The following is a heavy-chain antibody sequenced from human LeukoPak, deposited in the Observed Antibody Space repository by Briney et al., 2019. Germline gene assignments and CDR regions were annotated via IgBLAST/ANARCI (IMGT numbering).Heavy chain of an antibody. D-gene: IGHD3-10*01. CDR1: GGSFSGYY. V-gene: IGHV4-39*01. J-gene: IGHJ6*02. CDR3: ASTLYYSNYYYGMDV. Sequence: KASETLSLTCAVYGGSFSGYYWGWIRQPPGKGLEWIGSIYYSGSAYYNPSLKSRVTISVDTSKNQFSLKLSSVTAADTAVYYCASTLYYSNYYYGMDVWGQGTTVTVSS. CDR2: IYYSGSA.